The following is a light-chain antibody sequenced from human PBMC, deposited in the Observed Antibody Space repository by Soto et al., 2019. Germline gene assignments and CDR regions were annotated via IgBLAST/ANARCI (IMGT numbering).Light chain of an antibody. CDR1: QGISSY. V-gene: IGKV1-9*01. CDR2: AAS. CDR3: QQLNSFPIT. Sequence: DIQLTQSPSFLSASVGDRVTITCRASQGISSYLAWYQQKPGKAPKLLIYAASTLQSGVPSRFRGSGSGTEFTLTISSLQPEDFATYYFQQLNSFPITLGQGTRLEIK. J-gene: IGKJ5*01.